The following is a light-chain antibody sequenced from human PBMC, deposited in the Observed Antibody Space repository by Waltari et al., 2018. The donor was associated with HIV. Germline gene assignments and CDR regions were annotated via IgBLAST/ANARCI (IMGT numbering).Light chain of an antibody. CDR1: SSDVGSYYL. CDR2: EVS. J-gene: IGLJ2*01. CDR3: GSYAGNSIP. V-gene: IGLV2-23*02. Sequence: QSALTQPASVSGSFGQSITISCTGTSSDVGSYYLVSWYQHHPGKAPKLLLYEVSKRPSGVSDRFSASNSGNTASLTVSGLQAEDEADYYCGSYAGNSIPFGGGTKLTVL.